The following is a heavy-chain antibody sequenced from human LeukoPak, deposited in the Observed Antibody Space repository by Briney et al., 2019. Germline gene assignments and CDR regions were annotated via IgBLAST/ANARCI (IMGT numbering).Heavy chain of an antibody. Sequence: GGSLRLSCAASGFTFSSYGMHWVRQAPGKGLEWVAVIWYDGSNKYYADSVKGRFTISRDNSKNTLHLQMNSLRAEDTAMYYCAKVGGSGSYQNTPFDYWGQGTLVTVSS. CDR1: GFTFSSYG. CDR3: AKVGGSGSYQNTPFDY. J-gene: IGHJ4*02. D-gene: IGHD3-10*01. CDR2: IWYDGSNK. V-gene: IGHV3-30*02.